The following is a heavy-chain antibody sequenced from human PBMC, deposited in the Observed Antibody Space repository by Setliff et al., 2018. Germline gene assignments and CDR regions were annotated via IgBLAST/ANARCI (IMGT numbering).Heavy chain of an antibody. V-gene: IGHV1-18*01. D-gene: IGHD2-2*01. J-gene: IGHJ3*01. CDR2: VSGYNGNT. CDR3: ARFGGSCSSSSCYASDL. CDR1: GYTFANFG. Sequence: ASVKVSCKASGYTFANFGVNWVRQAPGQGLEWMGCVSGYNGNTHYAQMFQGRVTMTTDTSASTGYMELRSLTSDDTAVYFCARFGGSCSSSSCYASDLWGQGTMVTVSS.